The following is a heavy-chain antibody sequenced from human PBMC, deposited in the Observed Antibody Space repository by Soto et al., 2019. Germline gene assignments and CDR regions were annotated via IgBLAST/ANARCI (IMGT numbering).Heavy chain of an antibody. J-gene: IGHJ4*02. D-gene: IGHD2-8*01. CDR1: GFTFSGSA. Sequence: GGSLRLSCVASGFTFSGSAMNWVRQAPGEGLEWVSGISGRDGSTYYADSVKGRFTISRDNSKNTLYLQMNSLRAEDTAVYYYATDPKCYHPHGFCTSVFGDPGTLVTVST. CDR3: ATDPKCYHPHGFCTSVF. CDR2: ISGRDGST. V-gene: IGHV3-23*01.